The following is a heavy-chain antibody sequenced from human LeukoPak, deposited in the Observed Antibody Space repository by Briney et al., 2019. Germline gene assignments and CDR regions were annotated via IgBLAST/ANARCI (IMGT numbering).Heavy chain of an antibody. D-gene: IGHD3-10*01. CDR1: GFNFWGTG. Sequence: GGSLRLSCAVSGFNFWGTGMSWVRQAPGKGLEWVAAIGGGGSDTKYTDSVMGRFTLSRDLSKNTLYLQMNSLRAEDTAVYYCAKDYYYGSGSYRLGMELSFDYWGQGTLVTVSS. CDR2: IGGGGSDT. J-gene: IGHJ4*02. V-gene: IGHV3-23*01. CDR3: AKDYYYGSGSYRLGMELSFDY.